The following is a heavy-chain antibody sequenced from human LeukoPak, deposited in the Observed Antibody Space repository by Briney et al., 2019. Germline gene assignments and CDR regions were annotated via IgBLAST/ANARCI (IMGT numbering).Heavy chain of an antibody. D-gene: IGHD2-21*02. V-gene: IGHV3-11*04. Sequence: KAGGSLRLSCAASGFTFSDYYMSWIRQAPGKGLEWVSYISSSGSTVYYADSVKGRFTISRDNAKNSLYLQMNSLRAEDTAVYYCARDIVVVTVTPYYWGQGTLVTVSS. CDR3: ARDIVVVTVTPYY. J-gene: IGHJ4*02. CDR2: ISSSGSTV. CDR1: GFTFSDYY.